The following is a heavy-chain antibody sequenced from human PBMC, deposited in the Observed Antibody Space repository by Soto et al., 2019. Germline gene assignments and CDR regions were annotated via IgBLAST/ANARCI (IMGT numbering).Heavy chain of an antibody. CDR2: IIPILGIA. Sequence: GASVKVSCKASGGTFSSYTISWVRQAPGQGLEWMGRIIPILGIANYAQKFQGRVTITADKSTSAAYMELSSLRSEDTAVYYCLPTTVPFYFDYWGQGTLVTVSS. CDR1: GGTFSSYT. J-gene: IGHJ4*02. V-gene: IGHV1-69*02. D-gene: IGHD4-17*01. CDR3: LPTTVPFYFDY.